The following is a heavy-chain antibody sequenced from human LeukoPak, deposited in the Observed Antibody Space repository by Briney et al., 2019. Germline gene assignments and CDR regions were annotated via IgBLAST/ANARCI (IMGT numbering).Heavy chain of an antibody. CDR3: AKDQDPSSSSHGFDY. CDR1: GFTFSSYS. J-gene: IGHJ4*02. CDR2: ISSSSSTI. V-gene: IGHV3-48*01. D-gene: IGHD6-6*01. Sequence: PGGSLRLSCAASGFTFSSYSMNWVRQAPGKGLEWVSYISSSSSTIYYADSVKGRFTISRDNSKNTLYLQMNSLRAEDTAVYYCAKDQDPSSSSHGFDYWGQGTLVTVSS.